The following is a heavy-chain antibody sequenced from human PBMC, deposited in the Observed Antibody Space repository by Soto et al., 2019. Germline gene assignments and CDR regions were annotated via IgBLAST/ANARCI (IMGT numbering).Heavy chain of an antibody. CDR3: AKHDPDSSGYLHFDH. D-gene: IGHD3-22*01. CDR1: GFTFSSYA. J-gene: IGHJ4*02. CDR2: ISGSGGST. V-gene: IGHV3-23*01. Sequence: EVQLLESGGGLVQPGGSLRLSCAASGFTFSSYAMSWVRQAPGKGLEWVSAISGSGGSTYYADSVKGRFTISGDNSKNTLYLQINSLSAEDTAVYYCAKHDPDSSGYLHFDHWGQGTLVTVSS.